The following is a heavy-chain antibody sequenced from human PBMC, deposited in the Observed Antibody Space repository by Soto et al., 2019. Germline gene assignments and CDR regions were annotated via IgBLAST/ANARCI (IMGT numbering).Heavy chain of an antibody. J-gene: IGHJ4*02. CDR2: INIDGSDT. CDR3: AKDNGYDAATLDY. CDR1: GFTFSNYW. Sequence: PGGSLRLSCAASGFTFSNYWMHWVRQTPGMGLVWVSHINIDGSDTTYADSVRGRFTISRDNAKNTLYLQMNSLRAEDTAVYYCAKDNGYDAATLDYWGQGTPVTVSS. D-gene: IGHD5-12*01. V-gene: IGHV3-74*01.